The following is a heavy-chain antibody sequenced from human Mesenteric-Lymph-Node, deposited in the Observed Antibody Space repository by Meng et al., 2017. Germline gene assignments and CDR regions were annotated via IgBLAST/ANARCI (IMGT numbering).Heavy chain of an antibody. D-gene: IGHD2-2*01. J-gene: IGHJ3*02. CDR2: IYWSDDK. V-gene: IGHV2-5*01. CDR3: AHRRSPGSTSKFLDSFDS. Sequence: SGPTLVTPTQTLTLTCIFSGFSLSTSGVGVGWIRQPPGKALEWLALIYWSDDKRFSPSMKTRLTITKDTSKNQGVHTMTNMDPVDTATYYCAHRRSPGSTSKFLDSFDSWGQGTMVTVSS. CDR1: GFSLSTSGVG.